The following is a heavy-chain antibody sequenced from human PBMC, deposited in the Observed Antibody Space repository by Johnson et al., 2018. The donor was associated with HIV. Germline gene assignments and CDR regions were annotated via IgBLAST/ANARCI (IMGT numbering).Heavy chain of an antibody. CDR2: IRYDGSNK. D-gene: IGHD6-19*01. CDR1: GFTFSSYG. Sequence: VQLVESGGGVVQPGGSLRLSCAASGFTFSSYGMHWVRQAPGKGLEWVAFIRYDGSNKYYADSVKGRFTISRDNSKNTLYLQMNSLKTEDTAVYYCTTVGIAVAGALPIWGQGTMVTVSS. J-gene: IGHJ3*02. V-gene: IGHV3-30*02. CDR3: TTVGIAVAGALPI.